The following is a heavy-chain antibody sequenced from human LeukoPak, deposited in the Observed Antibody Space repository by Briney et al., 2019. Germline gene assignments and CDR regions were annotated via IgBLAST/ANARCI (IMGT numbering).Heavy chain of an antibody. D-gene: IGHD3-22*01. J-gene: IGHJ4*02. Sequence: SETLSLTCTVSGGSISSYYWSWIRQPAGKGLEWIGRIYTSGSTNYNPSLKSRVTISVDTSKNQFSLKLSSVTAADTAVYYCARGSLVVITGYFDYWGQGTLVTVSS. CDR2: IYTSGST. CDR3: ARGSLVVITGYFDY. CDR1: GGSISSYY. V-gene: IGHV4-4*07.